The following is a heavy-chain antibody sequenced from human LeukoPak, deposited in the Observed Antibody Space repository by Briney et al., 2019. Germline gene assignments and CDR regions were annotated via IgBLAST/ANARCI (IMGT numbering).Heavy chain of an antibody. J-gene: IGHJ3*02. D-gene: IGHD3-10*01. CDR1: GFTFSNYG. V-gene: IGHV3-21*06. CDR3: ARGRSITLLRGVAMTDGFDI. CDR2: TDASGRYV. Sequence: PGGSLRLSCAASGFTFSNYGMNWVRQAPGKGLEWVSFTDASGRYVYYGDSVKGRITISRDNAKNLLFLQMNGLRAEDTALYYCARGRSITLLRGVAMTDGFDIWGQGAMVAVSS.